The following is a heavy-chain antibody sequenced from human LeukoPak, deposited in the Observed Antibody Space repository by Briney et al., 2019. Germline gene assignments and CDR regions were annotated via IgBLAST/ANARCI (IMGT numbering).Heavy chain of an antibody. CDR2: IYYSGST. CDR1: GGSISSGGYY. V-gene: IGHV4-31*03. D-gene: IGHD3-10*01. J-gene: IGHJ5*02. Sequence: PSETLSLTCTVSGGSISSGGYYWSWIRQHPGKGLEWIGYIYYSGSTYYNPSLKSRVTISVDTSKNQFPLKLSSVTAADTAVYYCARVRGRNWFDPWGQGTLVTVSS. CDR3: ARVRGRNWFDP.